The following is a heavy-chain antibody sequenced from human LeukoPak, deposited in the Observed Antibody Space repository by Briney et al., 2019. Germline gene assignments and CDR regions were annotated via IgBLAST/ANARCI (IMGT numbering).Heavy chain of an antibody. J-gene: IGHJ6*04. CDR2: ISGSGGSGST. CDR3: AELGITMIGGV. CDR1: GFSFSSYA. Sequence: PGGSLRLSCAASGFSFSSYAMSWVRQPPGKGLEWVSNISGSGGSGSTYYADSVKGRLTISRDNSKNTLYLQMNSLRAEDTAVYYCAELGITMIGGVWGKGTTVAISS. D-gene: IGHD3-10*02. V-gene: IGHV3-23*01.